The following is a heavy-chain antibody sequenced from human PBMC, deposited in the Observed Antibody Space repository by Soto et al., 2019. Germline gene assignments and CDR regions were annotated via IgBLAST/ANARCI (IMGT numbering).Heavy chain of an antibody. J-gene: IGHJ4*02. Sequence: PVGSLRLSCAASGFSFRSYSMNWVRQAPGKGLEWLSDISSSSYTIYYADSVKGRFTISRDNAKNSLYLQMDSLRAEDTAVYYCARELEYCSNGVCYPYFDSWGQGTLVTVSS. CDR1: GFSFRSYS. D-gene: IGHD2-8*01. V-gene: IGHV3-48*04. CDR2: ISSSSYTI. CDR3: ARELEYCSNGVCYPYFDS.